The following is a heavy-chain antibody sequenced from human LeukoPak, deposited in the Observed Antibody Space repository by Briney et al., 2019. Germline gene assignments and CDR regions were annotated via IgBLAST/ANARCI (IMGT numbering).Heavy chain of an antibody. J-gene: IGHJ4*02. D-gene: IGHD3-22*01. CDR2: INSDGSST. Sequence: GGSLRLSCAASGFTFSSYWMHWVRQAPGKGLVWVSRINSDGSSTSYADSVKGRFTISKDNAKNSLYLQMNSLRAEDTAVYYCARDRAPYYYGSSGYLGYWGQGTLVTVSS. CDR3: ARDRAPYYYGSSGYLGY. CDR1: GFTFSSYW. V-gene: IGHV3-74*01.